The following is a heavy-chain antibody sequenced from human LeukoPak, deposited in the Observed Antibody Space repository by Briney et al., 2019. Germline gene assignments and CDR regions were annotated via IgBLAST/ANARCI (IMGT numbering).Heavy chain of an antibody. CDR1: GGSFTGYY. J-gene: IGHJ4*02. Sequence: PSETLSLTCAVYGGSFTGYYWICIRQPPGKGLEWIGEINHSGSTNYNPSLKSRVTISVDTSKNQFSLKLSSVTAADTAVYYCASSIKAAVLDYWGQGTLVTVSS. CDR2: INHSGST. CDR3: ASSIKAAVLDY. V-gene: IGHV4-34*01. D-gene: IGHD6-13*01.